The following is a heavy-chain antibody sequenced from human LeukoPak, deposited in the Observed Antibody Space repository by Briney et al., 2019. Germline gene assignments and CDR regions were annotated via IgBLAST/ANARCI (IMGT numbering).Heavy chain of an antibody. CDR1: GGSFSGYY. D-gene: IGHD2-21*02. V-gene: IGHV4-34*01. J-gene: IGHJ3*02. CDR3: ARATIALLRVTGASFDI. CDR2: INHSGST. Sequence: SGTLSLTCAVYGGSFSGYYWSWIRQPPGKGLEWIGEINHSGSTNYNPSLKSRVTISVDTSKNQFSLKLSSVTAADTAVYYCARATIALLRVTGASFDIWGQGTMVTVSS.